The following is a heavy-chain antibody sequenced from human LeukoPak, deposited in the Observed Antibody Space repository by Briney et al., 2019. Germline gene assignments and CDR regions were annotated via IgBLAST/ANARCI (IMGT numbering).Heavy chain of an antibody. CDR1: GFTFSSYA. D-gene: IGHD2-15*01. Sequence: GGSLRLSCAASGFTFSSYAMHWVRQAPGKGLEWVAVISYDGSNKYYADPVKGRFTISRDNSKNTLYLQMNSLRTEDTGVYYCAREWLHCSGGSCFDYWGQGTLVTVSS. CDR3: AREWLHCSGGSCFDY. V-gene: IGHV3-30*04. CDR2: ISYDGSNK. J-gene: IGHJ4*02.